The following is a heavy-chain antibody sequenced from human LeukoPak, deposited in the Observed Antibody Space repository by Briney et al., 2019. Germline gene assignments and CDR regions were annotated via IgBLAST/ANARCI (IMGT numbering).Heavy chain of an antibody. CDR3: ARENSGSYREFDY. J-gene: IGHJ4*02. V-gene: IGHV4-4*07. Sequence: SETLSLTCTVSGGSISSYYWTWIRQPAGKGLEWIGRIYPSGSTNYNPPLKSRVTMSVDTSKNQFSLKLSSVTAADTAVYYCARENSGSYREFDYWGQGTLVTVSS. CDR1: GGSISSYY. D-gene: IGHD1-26*01. CDR2: IYPSGST.